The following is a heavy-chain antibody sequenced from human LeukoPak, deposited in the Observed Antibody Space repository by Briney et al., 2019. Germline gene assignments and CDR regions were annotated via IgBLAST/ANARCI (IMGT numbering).Heavy chain of an antibody. Sequence: GGFLRLTCVASGFTVSTNYMGWIGQAPGKGLEWVAVIYSGGNTYYADSVKGRFTISRANSKKTLYLQMNSLRAEDTAVYYCARRFVTAANNPIGFQHWGQGTLVTVSS. V-gene: IGHV3-53*01. D-gene: IGHD2-21*02. CDR2: IYSGGNT. CDR1: GFTVSTNY. J-gene: IGHJ1*01. CDR3: ARRFVTAANNPIGFQH.